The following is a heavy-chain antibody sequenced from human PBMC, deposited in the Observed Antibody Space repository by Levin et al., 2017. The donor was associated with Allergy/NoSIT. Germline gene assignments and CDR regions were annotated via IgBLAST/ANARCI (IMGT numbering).Heavy chain of an antibody. CDR1: GGTFSSDT. CDR3: ARLIGYSNGPEVFGMDV. CDR2: ISPIVSRT. D-gene: IGHD3-9*01. Sequence: GASVKVSCKASGGTFSSDTIYWVRQAPGQGLEWMGRISPIVSRTNYAQKFQGRLTISADTSTTIAYMELSSLRSEDTAVYYCARLIGYSNGPEVFGMDVWGQGTTVTVSS. V-gene: IGHV1-69*02. J-gene: IGHJ6*02.